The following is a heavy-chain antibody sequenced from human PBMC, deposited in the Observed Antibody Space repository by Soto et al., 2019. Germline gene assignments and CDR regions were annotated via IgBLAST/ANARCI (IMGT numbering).Heavy chain of an antibody. V-gene: IGHV3-30-3*01. Sequence: QVQLVESGGGVVQPGGSLRLSCAASGFTFRNHAMHWVRQAPGKGLECLAVIAYDGSNAFYRDSVKGRFTISRDNSKNTLYLHMNSLTSEDTGVYYCARGDREDILVVVGARLGDYGIDIWGQGTTVTVSS. CDR3: ARGDREDILVVVGARLGDYGIDI. J-gene: IGHJ6*02. CDR1: GFTFRNHA. D-gene: IGHD2-15*01. CDR2: IAYDGSNA.